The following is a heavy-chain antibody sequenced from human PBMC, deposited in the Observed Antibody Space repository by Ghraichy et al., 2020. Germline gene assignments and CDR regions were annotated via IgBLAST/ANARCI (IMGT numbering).Heavy chain of an antibody. D-gene: IGHD3-3*01. V-gene: IGHV4-34*01. Sequence: SETLSLTCAVYGGSFSGYYWSWIRQPPGKGLEWIGEINHSGSTNYNPSLKSRVTISVDTSKNQFSLKLSSVTAADTAVYYCARGGRGIFGVVVRLQNWFDPWGQGTLVTVSS. CDR3: ARGGRGIFGVVVRLQNWFDP. CDR2: INHSGST. CDR1: GGSFSGYY. J-gene: IGHJ5*02.